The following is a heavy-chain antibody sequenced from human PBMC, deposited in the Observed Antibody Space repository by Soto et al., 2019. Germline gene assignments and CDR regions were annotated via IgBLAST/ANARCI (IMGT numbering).Heavy chain of an antibody. V-gene: IGHV3-11*01. CDR1: VFTFSDYY. Sequence: QVQLVESGGGLVKPGGSLRLSCAVSVFTFSDYYMSWIRQAPGKGLEWVSYISSSGSTIYYADSVKGRFTISRDNAKNSLYLQMNSLRAEDTAVYYCAREPEPIHDYGDYGIDWGQGTLVTVSS. CDR3: AREPEPIHDYGDYGID. D-gene: IGHD4-17*01. CDR2: ISSSGSTI. J-gene: IGHJ4*02.